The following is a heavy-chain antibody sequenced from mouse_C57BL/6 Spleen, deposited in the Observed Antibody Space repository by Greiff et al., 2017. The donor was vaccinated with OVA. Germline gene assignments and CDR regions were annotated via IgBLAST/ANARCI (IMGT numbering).Heavy chain of an antibody. CDR3: ARGGVATRDFDY. CDR1: GYTFTDYN. J-gene: IGHJ2*01. D-gene: IGHD1-1*02. Sequence: DVKLQESGPELVKPGASVKMSCKASGYTFTDYNMHWVKQSHGKSLEWIGYINPNNGGTSYNQKFKGKATLTVNKSSSTAYMELRSLTSEDSAVYYCARGGVATRDFDYWGQGTTLTVSS. V-gene: IGHV1-22*01. CDR2: INPNNGGT.